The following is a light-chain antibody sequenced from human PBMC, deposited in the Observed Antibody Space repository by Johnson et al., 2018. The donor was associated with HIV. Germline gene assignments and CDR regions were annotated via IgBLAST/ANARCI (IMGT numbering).Light chain of an antibody. CDR1: TSNIGSNS. CDR3: GTWDSSLSAHFV. CDR2: DRN. Sequence: QSVLTQPPSVSAAPGQKVTISCSGNTSNIGSNSVSWYQHLPGIAPKLLVYDRNKRPSGIPDRFSGSKSGTSATLGITGLQTGDEADYYCGTWDSSLSAHFVFGTGTRVTV. J-gene: IGLJ1*01. V-gene: IGLV1-51*01.